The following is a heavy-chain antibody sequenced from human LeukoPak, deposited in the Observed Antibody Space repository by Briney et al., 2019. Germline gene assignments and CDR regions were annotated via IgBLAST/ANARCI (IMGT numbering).Heavy chain of an antibody. D-gene: IGHD2-15*01. Sequence: ASVKVSCRASGYTFTSYDINWVRQATGQGLEWMGWMNPNSGNTGYAQKFQGRVTITRNTSISTAYMELSSLRSEDTAVYYCAAQDVNDAFDIWGQGTMVTVSS. CDR2: MNPNSGNT. J-gene: IGHJ3*02. CDR3: AAQDVNDAFDI. V-gene: IGHV1-8*03. CDR1: GYTFTSYD.